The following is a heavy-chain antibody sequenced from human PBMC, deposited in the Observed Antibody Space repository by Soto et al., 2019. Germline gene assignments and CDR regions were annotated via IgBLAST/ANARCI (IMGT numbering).Heavy chain of an antibody. CDR3: ARHAYDFWSGHPNPRYYYGMDV. V-gene: IGHV5-51*01. Sequence: GETLKISCKGSGFSFTTYWIAWVRQMPGKGLEWMGIIYPGDSNTRYSPSLQGQVTISVDKPISTAYLQWSSLKATDTAMYYCARHAYDFWSGHPNPRYYYGMDVWGQGTTVTVSS. CDR2: IYPGDSNT. J-gene: IGHJ6*02. CDR1: GFSFTTYW. D-gene: IGHD3-3*01.